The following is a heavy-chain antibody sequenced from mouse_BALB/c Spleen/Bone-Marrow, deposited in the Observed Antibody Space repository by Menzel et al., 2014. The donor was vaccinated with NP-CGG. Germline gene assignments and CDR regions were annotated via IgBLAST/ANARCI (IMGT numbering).Heavy chain of an antibody. CDR1: GYTLTSYY. D-gene: IGHD2-4*01. CDR2: IYPGDFNT. CDR3: ARKSQRAYDSMNY. V-gene: IGHV1S56*01. Sequence: QVQLKHSGPELVKPGASVRISCKASGYTLTSYYIYWVRQRPGQGLEWIGWIYPGDFNTKYNEKFKGKATLTADKSSSTAYMQLSSLTSEDSAVYFCARKSQRAYDSMNYWGQGTSVTVSS. J-gene: IGHJ4*01.